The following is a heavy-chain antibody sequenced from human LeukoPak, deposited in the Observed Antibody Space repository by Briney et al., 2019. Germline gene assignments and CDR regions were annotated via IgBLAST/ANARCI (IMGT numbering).Heavy chain of an antibody. CDR2: IKQDGSEE. D-gene: IGHD5-18*01. CDR1: GFTFSGEW. CDR3: AREWYSYGSFGGHFDY. V-gene: IGHV3-7*01. Sequence: AVGCLRLSCAASGFTFSGEWMSWGRQAAGKGLGGVANIKQDGSEEYYVDSVKGRSTISRDNAKNSVYLQMNSLRAEDTAVYYCAREWYSYGSFGGHFDYWGQGTLVTVSS. J-gene: IGHJ4*02.